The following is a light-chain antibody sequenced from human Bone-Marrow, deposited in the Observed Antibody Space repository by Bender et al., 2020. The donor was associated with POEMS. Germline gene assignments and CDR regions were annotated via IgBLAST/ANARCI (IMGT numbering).Light chain of an antibody. CDR1: SSDVGAYNY. CDR3: SSYAGSNTV. CDR2: EVF. V-gene: IGLV2-8*01. J-gene: IGLJ2*01. Sequence: QSVLTQPPSASGSPGQSVTISCTGTSSDVGAYNYVSWFQQRPGKAPKLMIYEVFKRTSGVPDRFSGSKSGNTASLTVSGLQAEDEADYYCSSYAGSNTVFGGGTKLTVL.